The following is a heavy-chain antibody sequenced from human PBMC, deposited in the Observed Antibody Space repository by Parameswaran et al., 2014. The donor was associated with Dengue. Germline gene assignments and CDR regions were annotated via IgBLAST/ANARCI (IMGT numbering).Heavy chain of an antibody. CDR1: GFTFSSYW. CDR3: ARSYDSSGYYSDY. CDR2: INSDGSST. D-gene: IGHD3-22*01. J-gene: IGHJ4*02. V-gene: IGHV3-74*01. Sequence: ESLKISCAASGFTFSSYWMHWVRQAPGKGLVWVSRINSDGSSTSYADSVKGRFTISRDNAKNTLYLQMNSLRAEDTAVYYCARSYDSSGYYSDYWGQGTLVTVSS.